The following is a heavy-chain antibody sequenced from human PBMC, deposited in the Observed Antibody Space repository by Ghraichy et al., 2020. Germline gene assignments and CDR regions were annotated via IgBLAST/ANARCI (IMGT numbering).Heavy chain of an antibody. J-gene: IGHJ6*03. CDR3: ARGRRYIPAGFYYYYYYMVV. V-gene: IGHV4-34*01. CDR2: INHSGST. CDR1: GVSFSGYY. Sequence: SETLSLTCAVYGVSFSGYYWSWFRQPPGKGLEWIGEINHSGSTNYNPSLKSRVTISVDTSKNQFSLKLSSVTAADTAVYYCARGRRYIPAGFYYYYYYMVVWGKGTTVTVSS. D-gene: IGHD1-14*01.